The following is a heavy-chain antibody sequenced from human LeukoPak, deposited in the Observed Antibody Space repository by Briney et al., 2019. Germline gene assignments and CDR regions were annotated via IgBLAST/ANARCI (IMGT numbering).Heavy chain of an antibody. J-gene: IGHJ4*02. CDR2: INPNSAGT. CDR3: ARDRLAFDY. V-gene: IGHV1-2*02. CDR1: GYTFTGYY. Sequence: ASVKVSCKASGYTFTGYYMHWVRQAPGQGLEWMGWINPNSAGTIYAQKFNGRVNMNRNTSINTAYMELNRLRSDDTAVYYCARDRLAFDYWGQGTLVTVSS.